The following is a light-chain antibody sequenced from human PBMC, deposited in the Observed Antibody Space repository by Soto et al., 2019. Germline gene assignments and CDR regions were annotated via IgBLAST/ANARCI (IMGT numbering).Light chain of an antibody. Sequence: EIGLTQSPGCLSLSPGEGATLSCRASQFVSSGYLAWYQQRPGQPPRVLIYGASRRATGIPDRFSGSGSGTDFTLTISRLEPEDSAVYYCQQYGSSPLTFGGGTKVDIK. CDR1: QFVSSGY. CDR2: GAS. CDR3: QQYGSSPLT. J-gene: IGKJ4*01. V-gene: IGKV3-20*01.